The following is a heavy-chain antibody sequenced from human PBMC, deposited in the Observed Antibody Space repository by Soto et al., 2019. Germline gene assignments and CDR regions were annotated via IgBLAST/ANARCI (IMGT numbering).Heavy chain of an antibody. J-gene: IGHJ4*02. V-gene: IGHV3-48*02. CDR3: ARGLYYYDSRGYWGY. CDR1: GFTFSTYS. D-gene: IGHD3-22*01. Sequence: GGSLRLSCEPSGFTFSTYSMNWVRQAPREGLEWVSYISSSSSTIYYADSVKGRFTISRDNAKNSLYLQMNSLRDEDTAVYYCARGLYYYDSRGYWGYWGQGT. CDR2: ISSSSSTI.